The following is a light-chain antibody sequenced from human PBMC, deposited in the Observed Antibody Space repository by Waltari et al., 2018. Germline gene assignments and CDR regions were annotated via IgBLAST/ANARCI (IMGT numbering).Light chain of an antibody. CDR3: QQRSNWLT. J-gene: IGKJ4*01. Sequence: EILLTQSPATLSLSPGERAILSCRASRSVSRFLAWYQQRPGQAPRLLIYDASNGAAGIPARFSGSGFGTEFTLTISSLEPEDFAVYYCQQRSNWLTFGGGTKVEMK. V-gene: IGKV3-11*01. CDR1: RSVSRF. CDR2: DAS.